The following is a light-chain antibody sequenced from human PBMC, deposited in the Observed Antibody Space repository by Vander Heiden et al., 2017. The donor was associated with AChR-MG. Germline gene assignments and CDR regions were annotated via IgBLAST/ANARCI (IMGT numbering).Light chain of an antibody. J-gene: IGKJ4*01. CDR1: QNIDVY. CDR3: QQRDKWPLT. Sequence: EIALTQFPATLSLSPGERATLSCRASQNIDVYLAWYQQKPGLPPRLLIYDASNRATGLPARFSGSGSGTDFSLTVSSLEPDDSAVYYCQQRDKWPLTFGGGTKVEI. CDR2: DAS. V-gene: IGKV3-11*01.